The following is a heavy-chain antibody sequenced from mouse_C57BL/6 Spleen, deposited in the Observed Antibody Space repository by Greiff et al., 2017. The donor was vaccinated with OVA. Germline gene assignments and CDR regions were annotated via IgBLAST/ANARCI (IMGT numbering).Heavy chain of an antibody. V-gene: IGHV1-5*01. CDR2: IYPGNSDT. J-gene: IGHJ4*01. D-gene: IGHD3-2*02. CDR3: TRLGSSVRDAMDY. Sequence: EVQLQQSGTVLARPGASVKMSCKTSGYTFTSYWMHWVKQRPGQGLEWIGAIYPGNSDTSYNQKFKGKAKLTAVTSASTAYMELSSLTNEDSAVYDCTRLGSSVRDAMDYWGQGTSVTVSS. CDR1: GYTFTSYW.